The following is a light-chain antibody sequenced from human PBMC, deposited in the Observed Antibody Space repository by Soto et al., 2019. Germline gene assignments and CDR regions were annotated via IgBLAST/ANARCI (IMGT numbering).Light chain of an antibody. V-gene: IGKV3-11*01. CDR1: VMISTY. Sequence: EIVLTQSPVTLSLSPGQRATLSCSAIVMISTYVAWYQQKPGQAPRLLIYDASNRATGVPARFSGSGSGTDFTLTISALEPEDFAVYYCQERSHWTFGRGTKVDI. CDR3: QERSHWT. J-gene: IGKJ1*01. CDR2: DAS.